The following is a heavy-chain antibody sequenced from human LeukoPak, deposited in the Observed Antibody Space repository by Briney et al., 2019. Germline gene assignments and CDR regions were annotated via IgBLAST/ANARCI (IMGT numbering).Heavy chain of an antibody. J-gene: IGHJ4*02. D-gene: IGHD6-19*01. V-gene: IGHV4-4*02. CDR1: SGSISSTNC. CDR3: ARDSVAGHLGY. CDR2: IYDSGST. Sequence: PSGTLSLTCAVSSGSISSTNCWTWVRQPPGKGLEWIGEIYDSGSTNYNPSLKSRVTISVDKSKNQFSLKLSSVTAADTAVYYCARDSVAGHLGYWGQGTLVTVSS.